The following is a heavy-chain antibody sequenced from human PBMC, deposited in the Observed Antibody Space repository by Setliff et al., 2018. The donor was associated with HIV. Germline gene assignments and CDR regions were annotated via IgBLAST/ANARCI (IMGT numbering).Heavy chain of an antibody. CDR3: ARDRASFMVRGVMEAFDT. D-gene: IGHD3-10*01. CDR1: GYTFTSYY. CDR2: INTNTGNP. Sequence: ASVKVSCKASGYTFTSYYTHWVRQAPGQGLEWMGWINTNTGNPTYAQGFTGRFVFSLDTSVSTAYLQISSLKAEDTAVYYCARDRASFMVRGVMEAFDTWGQGTMVTVS. V-gene: IGHV7-4-1*02. J-gene: IGHJ3*02.